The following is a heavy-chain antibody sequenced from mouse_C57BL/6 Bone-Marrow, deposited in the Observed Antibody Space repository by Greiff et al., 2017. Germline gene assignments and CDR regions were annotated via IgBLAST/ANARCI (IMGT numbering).Heavy chain of an antibody. D-gene: IGHD2-5*01. V-gene: IGHV1-39*01. Sequence: QLQESGPELVKPGASVQISCKASGYSFTDYNMNWVKQSNGKSLEWIGVINPNYGTTSYNQKFKGKATLTVDQSSSTAYMQHNSLTSEDAAVYYCAREGYSNSDYWGQGTTLTVSS. CDR3: AREGYSNSDY. CDR2: INPNYGTT. CDR1: GYSFTDYN. J-gene: IGHJ2*01.